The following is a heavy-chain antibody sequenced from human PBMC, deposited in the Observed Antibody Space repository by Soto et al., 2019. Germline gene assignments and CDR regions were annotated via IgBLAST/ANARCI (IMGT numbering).Heavy chain of an antibody. CDR2: ISSNGGST. Sequence: GGSLRLSCAASGFTFSSYAMHWVRQAPGKGLEYVSAISSNGGSTYYANSVKGRFTISRDNSKNTPYLQMGSLRAEDMAVYYCARSSHYYGSGSYYNVRGSDLYYYYYMDVWGKGTTVTVSS. D-gene: IGHD3-10*01. CDR1: GFTFSSYA. J-gene: IGHJ6*03. V-gene: IGHV3-64*01. CDR3: ARSSHYYGSGSYYNVRGSDLYYYYYMDV.